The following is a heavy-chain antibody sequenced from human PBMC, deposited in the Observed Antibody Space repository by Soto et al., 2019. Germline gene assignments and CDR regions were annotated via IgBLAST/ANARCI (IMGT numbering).Heavy chain of an antibody. CDR2: VSYDGSNK. J-gene: IGHJ4*02. CDR3: AKDLIAYYYDSSGYYPAFDY. V-gene: IGHV3-30*18. Sequence: QVQLVESGGGVVQPGRSLRLSCAASGFTFSSYGMHWVRQAPGKGLEWVAIVSYDGSNKYYADSVKGRFTVSRDNSKDTLYLQMTSLRAEDTAVFYCAKDLIAYYYDSSGYYPAFDYWGQGTLVTVSS. D-gene: IGHD3-22*01. CDR1: GFTFSSYG.